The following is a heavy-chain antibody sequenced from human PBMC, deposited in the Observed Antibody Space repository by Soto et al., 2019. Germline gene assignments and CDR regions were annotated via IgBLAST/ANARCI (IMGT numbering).Heavy chain of an antibody. CDR1: GFNFKTSA. D-gene: IGHD2-15*01. CDR3: ATTREMSTMSPYFYD. J-gene: IGHJ4*02. Sequence: VQLVESGGGVVQPGGSLRLSRAAPGFNFKTSAMHWVRQPPGKGLAGLSVVSYDESNKYYTDSVKGRFTISRDNSKLYLQLNSLRAEDTAVYYCATTREMSTMSPYFYDWGQGTLVMGSS. CDR2: VSYDESNK. V-gene: IGHV3-30-3*01.